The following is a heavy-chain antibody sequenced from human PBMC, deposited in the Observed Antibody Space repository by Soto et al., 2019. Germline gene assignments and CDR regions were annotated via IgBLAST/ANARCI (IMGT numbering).Heavy chain of an antibody. CDR1: GFTVTEIY. J-gene: IGHJ3*02. CDR3: VREPRYCSGGSCSIMGDAFDI. V-gene: IGHV3-66*01. Sequence: ESGGGLVQPGGSLRLSCVASGFTVTEIYMNWVRQAPGKGLEWVSVIYNEFTDYADSVRGRFSISSDSSKNALYLQMNSRRAEDSAVYYCVREPRYCSGGSCSIMGDAFDIWGQGTMVTVSS. D-gene: IGHD2-15*01. CDR2: IYNEFT.